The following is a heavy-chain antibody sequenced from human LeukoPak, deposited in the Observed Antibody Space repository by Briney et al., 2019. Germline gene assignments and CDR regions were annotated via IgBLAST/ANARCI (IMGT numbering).Heavy chain of an antibody. Sequence: ASVKVSCKASGYTFTGYYMHWVRQAPGQGLEWMGWINPNSGGTNYAQKFQGRVTMTMDTSISTAYMELSRLRSDDTAVYYCARDHCSGGSCYWPFDPWGQGTLVTVSS. D-gene: IGHD2-15*01. J-gene: IGHJ5*02. CDR3: ARDHCSGGSCYWPFDP. CDR1: GYTFTGYY. CDR2: INPNSGGT. V-gene: IGHV1-2*02.